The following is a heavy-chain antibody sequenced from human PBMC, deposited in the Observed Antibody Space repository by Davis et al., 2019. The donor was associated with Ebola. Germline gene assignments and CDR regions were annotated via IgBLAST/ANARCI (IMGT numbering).Heavy chain of an antibody. Sequence: SVKVSCKASGGTFSSYAISWVRQAPGQGLEWMGRIIPILGIANYAQKFQGRVTITADKSTSTAYMELSSLRSEDTAVYYCARESGSYSGGGDYYYGMDVWGQGTTVTVSS. J-gene: IGHJ6*02. V-gene: IGHV1-69*04. CDR3: ARESGSYSGGGDYYYGMDV. CDR1: GGTFSSYA. D-gene: IGHD1-26*01. CDR2: IIPILGIA.